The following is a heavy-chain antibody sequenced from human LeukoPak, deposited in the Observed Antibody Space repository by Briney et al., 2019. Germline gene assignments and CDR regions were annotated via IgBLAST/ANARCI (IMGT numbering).Heavy chain of an antibody. V-gene: IGHV3-30*03. CDR3: QLIRQSGQTKDDYGPLID. Sequence: PGRSLRLSCAASGFTFSSYGMHWVRQAPGKGLEWVAVISYDGSNKYYADSVKGRFTISRDNSKNTLYLQMNSLRAEDTAVYYCQLIRQSGQTKDDYGPLIDWGQGTLVTVSS. D-gene: IGHD4/OR15-4a*01. J-gene: IGHJ4*02. CDR2: ISYDGSNK. CDR1: GFTFSSYG.